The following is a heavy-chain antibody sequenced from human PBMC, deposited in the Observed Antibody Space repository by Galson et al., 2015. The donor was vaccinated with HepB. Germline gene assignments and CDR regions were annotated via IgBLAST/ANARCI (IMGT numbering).Heavy chain of an antibody. D-gene: IGHD3/OR15-3a*01. CDR2: IYWDDDK. J-gene: IGHJ4*02. CDR1: GFSLSTNEVG. CDR3: AHSVRGPLDY. Sequence: PALVTPTPTLTLTCTFSGFSLSTNEVGVGWIRQPPGKALEWLGFIYWDDDKRYSPSIKSRVSITKDTSKNQVVLIMTNMDPVDTATYYCAHSVRGPLDYWGQGTVVTVSS. V-gene: IGHV2-5*02.